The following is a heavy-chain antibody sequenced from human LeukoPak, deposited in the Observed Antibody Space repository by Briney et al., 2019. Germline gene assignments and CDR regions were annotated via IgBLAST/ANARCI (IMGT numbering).Heavy chain of an antibody. V-gene: IGHV3-7*02. CDR1: GFSFSSYW. Sequence: PGGSLRLSCVASGFSFSSYWMSWVRQAPGKGLEWVANIKQDESEKYYGASVKGRFTISRDNAKNSLYLQMNSLRAEDTAVYYCASSPRHWGQGTLVTVSS. J-gene: IGHJ4*02. CDR2: IKQDESEK. CDR3: ASSPRH.